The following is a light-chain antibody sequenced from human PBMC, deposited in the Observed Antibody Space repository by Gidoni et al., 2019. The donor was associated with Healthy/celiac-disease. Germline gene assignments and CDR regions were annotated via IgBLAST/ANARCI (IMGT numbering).Light chain of an antibody. CDR2: DAS. J-gene: IGKJ5*01. V-gene: IGKV3-11*01. Sequence: EIVLTQSPATLSLSPGEGATLSCRASQSVSSYLAWYQQKPGQAPRLLISDASNRATGIPARFSGSGSGTDFTLTISSLEPEDFAVYYCQQRSNWPKITFGQGTRLEIK. CDR1: QSVSSY. CDR3: QQRSNWPKIT.